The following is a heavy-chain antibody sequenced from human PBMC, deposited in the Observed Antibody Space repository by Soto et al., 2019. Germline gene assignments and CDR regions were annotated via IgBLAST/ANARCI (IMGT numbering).Heavy chain of an antibody. V-gene: IGHV4-34*01. CDR1: GGSFSGYY. Sequence: SETLSLTCAVYGGSFSGYYWSWIRQPPGKGLEWIGEINHSGSTNYNPSLKSRVTISVDTSKNQFSLKLSSVTAADTAVYYCARERELRYDFWSAKKSAFDVWGQGTMVTVSS. J-gene: IGHJ3*01. CDR3: ARERELRYDFWSAKKSAFDV. D-gene: IGHD3-3*01. CDR2: INHSGST.